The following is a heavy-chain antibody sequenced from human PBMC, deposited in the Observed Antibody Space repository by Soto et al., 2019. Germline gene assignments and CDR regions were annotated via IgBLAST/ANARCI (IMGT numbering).Heavy chain of an antibody. J-gene: IGHJ3*02. V-gene: IGHV4-4*02. CDR3: ARGPNYDSSGLHAFDI. D-gene: IGHD3-22*01. CDR1: GDSINNTYW. Sequence: SVTLSLTCFVSGDSINNTYWWSWVRQAPGKGLEWIGEIYHTGGRSYMPSLRGRITLSVDTSKNQFSLKLSSVTAADTAVYYCARGPNYDSSGLHAFDIWGQGTMVTVSS. CDR2: IYHTGGR.